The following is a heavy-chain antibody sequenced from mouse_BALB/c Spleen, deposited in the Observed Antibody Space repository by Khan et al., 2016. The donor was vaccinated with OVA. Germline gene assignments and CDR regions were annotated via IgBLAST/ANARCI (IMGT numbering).Heavy chain of an antibody. CDR1: GFTFSTYG. CDR3: RRIAYYYDGEGFAY. V-gene: IGHV5-6*01. J-gene: IGHJ3*01. D-gene: IGHD1-1*01. Sequence: EVELVESGGDLVKPGGSLKLSCAASGFTFSTYGMSWVRQAPDKRLEWVATVSTGGSYTYYPDSVKGRFTISRDNAKNTLYLQMSGRRSEDTAMFYCRRIAYYYDGEGFAYWGQGTLVTVSA. CDR2: VSTGGSYT.